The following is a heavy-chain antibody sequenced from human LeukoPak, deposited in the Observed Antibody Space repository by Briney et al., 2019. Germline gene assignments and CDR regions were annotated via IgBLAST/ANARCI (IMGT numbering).Heavy chain of an antibody. CDR2: IFSSGNT. J-gene: IGHJ5*02. CDR1: GGSINSYY. CDR3: ARSPHRLIGHWFDP. V-gene: IGHV4-4*07. Sequence: SETLSLTCTVSGGSINSYYWSWIRQPAGMGLEWIGRIFSSGNTIYNPSLQSRVTMSVDTSKNQFSLRLNSVTAADTAVYYCARSPHRLIGHWFDPWGQGTLVTVSS. D-gene: IGHD3-16*01.